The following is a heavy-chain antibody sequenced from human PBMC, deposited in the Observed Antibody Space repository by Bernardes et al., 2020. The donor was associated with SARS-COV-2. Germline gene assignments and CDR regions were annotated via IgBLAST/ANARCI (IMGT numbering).Heavy chain of an antibody. Sequence: LRLFCASSGFTFTNYAMSWVRQAPGRGLEWVSSISGSGDGTYYADSVKGRFTISRDQSKNTLYLQMNSLRAEDAAVYYCAKAHYDYIWGSYRYYNRDFDYWGQGTLVTVSS. V-gene: IGHV3-23*01. CDR2: ISGSGDGT. D-gene: IGHD3-16*02. CDR3: AKAHYDYIWGSYRYYNRDFDY. CDR1: GFTFTNYA. J-gene: IGHJ4*02.